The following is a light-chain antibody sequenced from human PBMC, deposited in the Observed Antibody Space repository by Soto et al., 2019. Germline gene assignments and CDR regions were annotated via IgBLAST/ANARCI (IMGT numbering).Light chain of an antibody. V-gene: IGKV1-33*01. CDR3: QQYDNLPTVT. CDR1: QDISNY. J-gene: IGKJ4*01. CDR2: DAS. Sequence: DIQMTQSPSSLSASVGDRVTITCQASQDISNYLNWYQQKPGKAPKRLIYDASNLETGVPSRFSGSASGPDFTFTISSLQPEAIATYYCQQYDNLPTVTFGGGTKVEIK.